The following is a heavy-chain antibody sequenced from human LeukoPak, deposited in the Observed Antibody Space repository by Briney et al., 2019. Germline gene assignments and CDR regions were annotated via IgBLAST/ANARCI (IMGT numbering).Heavy chain of an antibody. D-gene: IGHD2-21*02. Sequence: GGSLRLSCAASGFTFSSSAMNWVRQAPGKGLEWVSSISSSSSSMYYADSVKGRFIISRDNAKNSLYLQMNNLRAEDTAVYYCARLTRTYCGGDCSLDYWGQGTLVTVSS. J-gene: IGHJ4*02. V-gene: IGHV3-21*01. CDR1: GFTFSSSA. CDR2: ISSSSSSM. CDR3: ARLTRTYCGGDCSLDY.